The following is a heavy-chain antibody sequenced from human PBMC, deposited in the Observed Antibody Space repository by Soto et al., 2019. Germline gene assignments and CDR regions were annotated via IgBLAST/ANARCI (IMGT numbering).Heavy chain of an antibody. J-gene: IGHJ5*02. V-gene: IGHV3-21*01. Sequence: GGSLRLSCAASGFTFSSYSMNWVRQSPGKGLEWVSSISSSSSYIYYADSVKGRFTISRDNAKNSLYLQMNSLRAEDTAVYYCARGPGPNWFDPWGQGTLVTVSS. CDR3: ARGPGPNWFDP. CDR2: ISSSSSYI. CDR1: GFTFSSYS.